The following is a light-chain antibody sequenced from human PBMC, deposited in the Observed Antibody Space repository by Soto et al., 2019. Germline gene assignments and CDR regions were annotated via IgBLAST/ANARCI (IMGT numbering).Light chain of an antibody. J-gene: IGLJ1*01. CDR1: SSNIGAGYD. CDR3: QSSDNGMTGSRA. CDR2: GNT. Sequence: SVPTQPPSVSWAPGQRATISCTGSSSNIGAGYDVHWYHQLPGTAPKLLIYGNTIRPSGVPDRFSGSKSGSSTSLAITGLQAEDEADYYCQSSDNGMTGSRAFATGTAVTV. V-gene: IGLV1-40*01.